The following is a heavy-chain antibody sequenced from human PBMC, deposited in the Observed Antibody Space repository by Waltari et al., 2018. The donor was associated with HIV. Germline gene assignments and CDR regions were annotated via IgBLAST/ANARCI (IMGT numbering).Heavy chain of an antibody. V-gene: IGHV3-23*01. CDR2: GSSSGTYT. D-gene: IGHD1-26*01. Sequence: EVRLLESGGGLVKPGGSLRLSCAASGFSFSIYAMGWVRPAPGKGREWIFAGSSSGTYTYYADSVKGRFIVSRDNSKNTLYLQMHSLRGEDTALDYCAKTPGRWGQGTLVTVSS. J-gene: IGHJ4*02. CDR1: GFSFSIYA. CDR3: AKTPGR.